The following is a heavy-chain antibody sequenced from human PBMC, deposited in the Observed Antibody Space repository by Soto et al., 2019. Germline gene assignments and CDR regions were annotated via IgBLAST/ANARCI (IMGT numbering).Heavy chain of an antibody. CDR3: ATSNWNHGEPFDY. CDR2: IYSSGST. Sequence: SETLSLTCTVSGGSISSYYWSWMRQPAGKGLEWIGRIYSSGSTTYNPSLKSRVTMSVDTSKNQFSLKLSSMTAADTAVYYCATSNWNHGEPFDYWGQGTLVTVSS. D-gene: IGHD1-1*01. V-gene: IGHV4-4*07. J-gene: IGHJ4*02. CDR1: GGSISSYY.